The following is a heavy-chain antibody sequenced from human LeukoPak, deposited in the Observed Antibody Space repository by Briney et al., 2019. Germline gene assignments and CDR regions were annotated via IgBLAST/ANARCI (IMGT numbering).Heavy chain of an antibody. J-gene: IGHJ4*02. CDR1: RFTFSNYA. Sequence: PGRSLRLSRAASRFTFSNYAMHWVRQAPGKGLEWVAKIIQDGSEKYYVDSVKGRFTISRDNAKNSLYLQMNSLRAEDTAVYYCARDSPGIMIFGVVTPNGGQGTLVTVSS. V-gene: IGHV3-7*05. CDR3: ARDSPGIMIFGVVTPN. CDR2: IIQDGSEK. D-gene: IGHD3-3*01.